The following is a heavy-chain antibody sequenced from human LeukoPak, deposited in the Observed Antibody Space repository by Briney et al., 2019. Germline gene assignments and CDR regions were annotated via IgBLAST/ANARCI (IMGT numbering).Heavy chain of an antibody. CDR2: INSDGSST. D-gene: IGHD5-18*01. CDR3: ARYSYGLYDY. V-gene: IGHV3-74*01. J-gene: IGHJ4*02. CDR1: GFTLSSYW. Sequence: GGSLRLSCAASGFTLSSYWMHCVRHAPGKGLVWVSRINSDGSSTSYADSVKGRFTISRDNAKNTLYLQMNSLRAEDTAVYYSARYSYGLYDYWGQGTLVTVSS.